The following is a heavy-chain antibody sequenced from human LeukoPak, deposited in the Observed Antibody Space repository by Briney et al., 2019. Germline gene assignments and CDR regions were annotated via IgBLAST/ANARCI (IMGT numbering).Heavy chain of an antibody. D-gene: IGHD6-13*01. Sequence: SETLSLTCTVSGGSISSYYWSWIRQPPGKGLEWIGYVYGSGGTKYNPSLKSRVTISVDTSKNQFSLKLSSVTAADTAVYYCAREGRSSSWPHFDYWGQGTLVTVSS. V-gene: IGHV4-4*08. CDR1: GGSISSYY. CDR2: VYGSGGT. CDR3: AREGRSSSWPHFDY. J-gene: IGHJ4*02.